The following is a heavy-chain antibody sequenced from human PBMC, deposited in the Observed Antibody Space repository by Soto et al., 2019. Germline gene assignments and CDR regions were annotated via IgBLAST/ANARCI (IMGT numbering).Heavy chain of an antibody. CDR2: ISSNGGST. CDR3: AREATSSSDYWYFDL. V-gene: IGHV3-64*01. D-gene: IGHD6-25*01. Sequence: EVQLVESGGGLVQPGGSLRLSCAASGFTFSSYAMHWVRQAPGKGLEYVSAISSNGGSTYYANSVKGRFTISRDNSKNTLYIQMGSLRAEEMAVYSCAREATSSSDYWYFDLWGRGTLVTVSS. CDR1: GFTFSSYA. J-gene: IGHJ2*01.